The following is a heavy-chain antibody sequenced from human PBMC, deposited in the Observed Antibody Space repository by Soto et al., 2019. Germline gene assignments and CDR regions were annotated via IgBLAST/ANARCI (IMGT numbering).Heavy chain of an antibody. V-gene: IGHV1-2*04. CDR2: INPNSGGT. CDR1: GYTFTGYY. CDR3: ARGVGASLMGYYYYGMDV. J-gene: IGHJ6*02. Sequence: ASVKVSCKASGYTFTGYYMHWVRQAPGQGLEWMGWINPNSGGTNYAQKFQGWVNMTRDTSISTAYMELSRLSSDDTAVYYCARGVGASLMGYYYYGMDVWGQGTTVTVSS. D-gene: IGHD2-15*01.